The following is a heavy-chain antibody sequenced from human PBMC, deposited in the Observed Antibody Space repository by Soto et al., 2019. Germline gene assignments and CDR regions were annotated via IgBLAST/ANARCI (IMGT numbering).Heavy chain of an antibody. J-gene: IGHJ4*02. CDR1: GGSIISSSYY. CDR2: IYYSGST. D-gene: IGHD6-13*01. CDR3: ATPIGYSRSPYYFDY. V-gene: IGHV4-39*01. Sequence: TLSLTCTVSGGSIISSSYYWGWIRQPPGKGLEWIGSIYYSGSTYYNPSLKSRVTISVDTSKNQFSLKLSSVTAADTAVYYCATPIGYSRSPYYFDYWGQGTLVTVSS.